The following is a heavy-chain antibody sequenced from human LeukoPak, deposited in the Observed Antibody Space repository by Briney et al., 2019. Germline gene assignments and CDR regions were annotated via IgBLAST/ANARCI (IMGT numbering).Heavy chain of an antibody. CDR1: GGSISSYY. CDR3: ARERYTMVRGAYISGPFDP. Sequence: SETLSLTCTVSGGSISSYYWSWIRQPPGKGLEWIGYIYYSGRTNYNPSLKSRVTISVDTSKNQFSLKLSSVTAADTAVYYCARERYTMVRGAYISGPFDPWGQGTLVTVST. J-gene: IGHJ5*02. V-gene: IGHV4-59*01. CDR2: IYYSGRT. D-gene: IGHD3-10*01.